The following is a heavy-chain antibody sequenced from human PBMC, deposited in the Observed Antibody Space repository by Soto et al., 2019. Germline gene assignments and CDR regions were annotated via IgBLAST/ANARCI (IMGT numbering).Heavy chain of an antibody. V-gene: IGHV3-30*18. CDR3: AKHRGTHLNY. CDR2: ISSDESDK. CDR1: GFTFRSYV. J-gene: IGHJ4*02. Sequence: QVQLVESGGGVVQPGRSLRLSCAASGFTFRSYVMHWVRQAPGKGLEWVALISSDESDKYYADSVRGRFTISRDNSKNSLYLETNSQRSKDTAVYYRAKHRGTHLNYWGQGTLVSVSS.